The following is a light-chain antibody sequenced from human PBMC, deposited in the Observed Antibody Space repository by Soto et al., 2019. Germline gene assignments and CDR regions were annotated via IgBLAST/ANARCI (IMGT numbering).Light chain of an antibody. CDR1: QSVSSSY. CDR2: GAS. J-gene: IGKJ4*01. Sequence: ESVLTQSPGTLSLSPGERATLSCRASQSVSSSYLAWYQQKPGQAPRLLIYGASSRATGIPDRFSGSGSGTEFTLTISRLEPEDFAVYYCQKYGRSPLTFGGGTKVEIK. CDR3: QKYGRSPLT. V-gene: IGKV3-20*01.